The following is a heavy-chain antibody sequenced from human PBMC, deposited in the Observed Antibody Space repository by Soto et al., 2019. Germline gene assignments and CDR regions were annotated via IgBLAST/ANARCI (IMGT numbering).Heavy chain of an antibody. CDR2: ISWNSGSI. V-gene: IGHV3-9*01. CDR1: GFTFDDYA. Sequence: PGGSLRLSCAASGFTFDDYAMHWVRQAPGKGLEWVSGISWNSGSIGYADSVKGRFTISRDNAKNSLYPQMNSLRAEDTALYYCAKLEDIVATIGAFDIWGQETMVTVSS. CDR3: AKLEDIVATIGAFDI. D-gene: IGHD5-12*01. J-gene: IGHJ3*02.